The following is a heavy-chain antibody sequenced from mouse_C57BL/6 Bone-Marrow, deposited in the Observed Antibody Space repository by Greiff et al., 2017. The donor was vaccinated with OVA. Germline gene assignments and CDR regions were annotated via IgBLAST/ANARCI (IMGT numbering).Heavy chain of an antibody. J-gene: IGHJ4*01. CDR3: ARYYGNYGRAMDY. CDR1: GYSITSGYY. Sequence: ESGPGLVKPSQSLSLTCSVTGYSITSGYYWNWIRQFPGNKLEWMGYISYDGSNNYNPSLKNRISITRDTSKNQFFLKLNSVTTEDTATYYCARYYGNYGRAMDYWGQGTSVTVSS. D-gene: IGHD2-1*01. CDR2: ISYDGSN. V-gene: IGHV3-6*01.